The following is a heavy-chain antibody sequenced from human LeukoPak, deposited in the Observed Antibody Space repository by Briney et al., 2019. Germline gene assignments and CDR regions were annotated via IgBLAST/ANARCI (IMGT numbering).Heavy chain of an antibody. Sequence: KPSETLSLTCAVYGGSFSGYYWSWIRQPPGKGLEWIGEINHSGSTNYNPSLKSRVTISVDTSKNQFSLKLSSVTAAGTAVYYCARGRGDSSSWYSYYYYYMDVWGKGTTVTVSS. CDR1: GGSFSGYY. V-gene: IGHV4-34*01. CDR3: ARGRGDSSSWYSYYYYYMDV. D-gene: IGHD6-13*01. J-gene: IGHJ6*03. CDR2: INHSGST.